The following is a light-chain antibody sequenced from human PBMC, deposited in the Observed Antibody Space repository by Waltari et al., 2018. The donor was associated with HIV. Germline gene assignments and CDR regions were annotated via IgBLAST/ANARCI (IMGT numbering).Light chain of an antibody. CDR2: GAS. V-gene: IGKV3-20*01. J-gene: IGKJ3*01. Sequence: DIVLTQSPGTLSLSPGHRATLSCRASLSVRSNYLAWYQQKPGQAPRLLIYGASTRATGIPDRFSGSGSGTDFTLTISRLEPEDFAVYYCQQYTNSAFTFGPGTKVDIK. CDR1: LSVRSNY. CDR3: QQYTNSAFT.